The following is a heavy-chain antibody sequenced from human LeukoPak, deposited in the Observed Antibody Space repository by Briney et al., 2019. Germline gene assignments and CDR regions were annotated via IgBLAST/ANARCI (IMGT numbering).Heavy chain of an antibody. V-gene: IGHV1-2*02. CDR3: ARELIVGATIGAAFDI. D-gene: IGHD1-26*01. Sequence: ASVKVSCKASGYTFTSYYMHWVRQAPGQGLEWMGWINPNSGGTNYAQKFQGRVTMTRDTSISTAYMELSRLRSDDTAVYYCARELIVGATIGAAFDIWGQGTMVTVSS. CDR2: INPNSGGT. J-gene: IGHJ3*02. CDR1: GYTFTSYY.